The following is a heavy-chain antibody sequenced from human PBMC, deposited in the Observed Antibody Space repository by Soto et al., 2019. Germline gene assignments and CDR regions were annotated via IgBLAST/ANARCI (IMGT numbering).Heavy chain of an antibody. Sequence: ESGGGLVQPGGSLRLSCAASGFTFSRYWTSWVRQAPGKGLEWVANIKQDGSEKYYVDSVKGRFTISRDNAKNSLYLQMNSLRAEDTAVYYCARELGGYYYYGMDVWGQGTTVTVSS. CDR3: ARELGGYYYYGMDV. D-gene: IGHD1-26*01. J-gene: IGHJ6*02. V-gene: IGHV3-7*01. CDR1: GFTFSRYW. CDR2: IKQDGSEK.